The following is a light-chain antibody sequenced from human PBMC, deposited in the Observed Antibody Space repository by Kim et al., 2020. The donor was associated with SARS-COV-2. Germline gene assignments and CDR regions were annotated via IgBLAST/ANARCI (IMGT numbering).Light chain of an antibody. CDR2: DAS. V-gene: IGKV3-15*01. J-gene: IGKJ1*01. Sequence: EVVLTQSPATLSVSPGERATLSCRASQTVSTYLAWYQQKPGQAPRLLIYDASSGATGIPDRFSGSGSGTEFTLTISSLQSEDLALYYCQQYMDWRVTFGQGTKVDIK. CDR1: QTVSTY. CDR3: QQYMDWRVT.